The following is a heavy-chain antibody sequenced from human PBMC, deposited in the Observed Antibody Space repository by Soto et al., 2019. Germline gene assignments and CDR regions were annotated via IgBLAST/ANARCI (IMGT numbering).Heavy chain of an antibody. V-gene: IGHV3-48*02. CDR3: ARDADPNYYYDSSGSFDY. CDR2: ISSSSSTI. Sequence: PGGSLRLSCAASGFTFSSYSMNWVRQAPGKGLEWVSYISSSSSTIYYADSVKGRFTISRDNAKNSLYLQMNSLRDEDTAVYYCARDADPNYYYDSSGSFDYWGQGTLVTVSS. D-gene: IGHD3-22*01. J-gene: IGHJ4*02. CDR1: GFTFSSYS.